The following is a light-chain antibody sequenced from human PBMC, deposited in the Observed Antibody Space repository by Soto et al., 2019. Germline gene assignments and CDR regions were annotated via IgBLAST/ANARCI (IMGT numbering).Light chain of an antibody. J-gene: IGLJ2*01. CDR3: QTWGTAIHDVV. CDR1: SGHNNYA. CDR2: LYSDGSH. Sequence: QPVLTQSPSASASLGASVKLTCTLSSGHNNYAIAWHQQQPEKGPRYLMKLYSDGSHNKGDGIPDRFSGSSSGAERHLTISSLQSEDEADYYCQTWGTAIHDVVFGGGTKLTVL. V-gene: IGLV4-69*01.